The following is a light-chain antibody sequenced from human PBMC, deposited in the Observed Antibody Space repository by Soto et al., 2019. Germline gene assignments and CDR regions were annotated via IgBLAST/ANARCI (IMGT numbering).Light chain of an antibody. Sequence: EIVLTQSPVTLSLSPGERATLSCRASRSFASSYLGWYQQKPGQAPRLLIYAASTRATGIPDRFSGSGSATDFTLTISRLEPDDSAVYYCQRYDSSPPYTFGQGTKLEIK. CDR1: RSFASSY. CDR2: AAS. CDR3: QRYDSSPPYT. J-gene: IGKJ2*01. V-gene: IGKV3-20*01.